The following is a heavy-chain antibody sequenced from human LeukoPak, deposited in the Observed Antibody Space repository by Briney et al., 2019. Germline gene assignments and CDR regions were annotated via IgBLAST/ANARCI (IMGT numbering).Heavy chain of an antibody. J-gene: IGHJ6*02. CDR2: IDPTDSYT. Sequence: PGGSLRLSCKASGYSFTSYWISWVRQMPGKGLEWMGRIDPTDSYTDYSPSFEGHVVISGDKAISTAYLQFYRLKASDSALYYCTRQDVWGQGTTVTVSS. V-gene: IGHV5-10-1*01. CDR3: TRQDV. CDR1: GYSFTSYW.